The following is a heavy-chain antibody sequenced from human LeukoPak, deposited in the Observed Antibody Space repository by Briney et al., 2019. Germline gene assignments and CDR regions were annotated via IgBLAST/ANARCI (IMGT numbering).Heavy chain of an antibody. J-gene: IGHJ4*02. Sequence: GGSLRLSCAASGFTFSNYAMSWVRQASGKGLEWVSAISGNGGSTYYADSVKGRFTVSRDNSKNTLYLQMNSPRAEDTAVYYCAKDGYSGSSARVDSWGQGTLVTVSS. D-gene: IGHD1-26*01. CDR2: ISGNGGST. CDR3: AKDGYSGSSARVDS. CDR1: GFTFSNYA. V-gene: IGHV3-23*01.